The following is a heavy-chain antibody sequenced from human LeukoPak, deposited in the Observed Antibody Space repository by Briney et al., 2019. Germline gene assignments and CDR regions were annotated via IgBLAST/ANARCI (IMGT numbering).Heavy chain of an antibody. Sequence: ASVKVSCKPSGYTFSSYGINWVRQAPGQGLEWMGWVSTYNGDTRYAQNVQGRVTMTTDTSATTAYMELRSLRSDDTAVYYCASGDLTGDYWGQGTLVTVSS. CDR1: GYTFSSYG. D-gene: IGHD3-10*01. V-gene: IGHV1-18*01. CDR3: ASGDLTGDY. CDR2: VSTYNGDT. J-gene: IGHJ4*02.